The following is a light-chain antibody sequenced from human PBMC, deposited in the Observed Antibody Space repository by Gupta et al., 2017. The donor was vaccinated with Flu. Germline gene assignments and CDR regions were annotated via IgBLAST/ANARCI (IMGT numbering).Light chain of an antibody. J-gene: IGKJ3*01. CDR3: QQNDSNPLLT. Sequence: SSLYACVGDRGTITCRASQSIRNYLSWYQHKPGKAPKLLIYAASSWQSGVPSRFSGSGSGTDLTLTISSRQPEDFATYFCQQNDSNPLLTFGHGTKVDIK. CDR2: AAS. CDR1: QSIRNY. V-gene: IGKV1-39*01.